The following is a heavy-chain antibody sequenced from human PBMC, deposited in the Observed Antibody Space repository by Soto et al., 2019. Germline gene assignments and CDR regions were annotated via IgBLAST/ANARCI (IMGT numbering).Heavy chain of an antibody. J-gene: IGHJ4*02. D-gene: IGHD6-13*01. Sequence: PSETVSLTCAFSCGSISSTNWWTWVRQSPGRGLEWIGEIYHSGTTNYSPSLKSRVNIAVDMSTNHLSLTLISVTAADTAVYYCAFPATADFEYWGKGILVTVSS. CDR2: IYHSGTT. CDR3: AFPATADFEY. CDR1: CGSISSTNW. V-gene: IGHV4-4*02.